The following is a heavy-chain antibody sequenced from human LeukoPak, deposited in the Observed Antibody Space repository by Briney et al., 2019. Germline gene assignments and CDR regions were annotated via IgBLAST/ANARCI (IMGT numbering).Heavy chain of an antibody. CDR1: GFTFSSHW. Sequence: PGGSLRLSCAASGFTFSSHWMIWVRQAPGKGLEWVATIKQTGNDKYYVDSVKGRFIISRDNAKNSLFLQMNSLTAEDTAVYYCARSHYYVLDVWGQGTTVTVSS. CDR3: ARSHYYVLDV. J-gene: IGHJ6*02. CDR2: IKQTGNDK. V-gene: IGHV3-7*04.